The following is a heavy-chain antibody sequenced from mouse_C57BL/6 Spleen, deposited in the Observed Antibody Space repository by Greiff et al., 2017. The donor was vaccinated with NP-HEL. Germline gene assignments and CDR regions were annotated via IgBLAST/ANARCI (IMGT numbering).Heavy chain of an antibody. J-gene: IGHJ2*01. D-gene: IGHD1-1*01. CDR2: IYPGSGST. V-gene: IGHV1-55*01. CDR3: ASITTVVGPFDY. Sequence: VQLQQPGAELVKPGASVKMSCKASGYTFTSYWITWVKQRPGQGLEWIGDIYPGSGSTNYNEKFKSKATLTVDTSSSTAYMQLSSLTSEDSAVYYCASITTVVGPFDYWGQGTTLTVSS. CDR1: GYTFTSYW.